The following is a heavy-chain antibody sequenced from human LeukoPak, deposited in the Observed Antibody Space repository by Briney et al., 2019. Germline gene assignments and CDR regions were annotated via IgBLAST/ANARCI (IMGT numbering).Heavy chain of an antibody. CDR1: GGSISSGSHY. CDR2: IYTSGST. CDR3: ARVLVGPYWFDP. V-gene: IGHV4-61*02. D-gene: IGHD2-8*02. J-gene: IGHJ5*02. Sequence: SETLSLTCTVSGGSISSGSHYWSWIRQPAGKGLEWIGRIYTSGSTNYNHSLKSRVTISVDTSKNQFSLKLSSVTAADTAVYYCARVLVGPYWFDPWGQGTLVTVSS.